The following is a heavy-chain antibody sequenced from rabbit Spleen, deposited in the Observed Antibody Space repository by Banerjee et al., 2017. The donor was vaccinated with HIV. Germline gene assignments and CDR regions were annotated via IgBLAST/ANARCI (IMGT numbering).Heavy chain of an antibody. J-gene: IGHJ4*01. D-gene: IGHD8-1*01. CDR2: IDPVFGST. Sequence: QSLEESGGGLVQPEGSLALTCTASGFTISSSYYMCWVRQAPGKGLEWIGYIDPVFGSTYYASWVNGRFTISSHNAQNTLYLQLNSLTAADTATYFCARDGAGSSYFALWGPGTLVTVS. V-gene: IGHV1S40*01. CDR1: GFTISSSYY. CDR3: ARDGAGSSYFAL.